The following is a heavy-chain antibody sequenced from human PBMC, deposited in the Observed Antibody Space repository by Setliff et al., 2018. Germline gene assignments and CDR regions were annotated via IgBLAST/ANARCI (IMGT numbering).Heavy chain of an antibody. Sequence: PGESLKISCKGSGYRFTTYWIGWVRQMPGKGLEWMGILKPGDSGIRYSPSFQGQVTISADKSINTAYLQWSSLRTSDTAIYYCARDCSAGVCQVDYWGQGTLVTVSS. D-gene: IGHD2-15*01. CDR1: GYRFTTYW. V-gene: IGHV5-51*01. CDR2: LKPGDSGI. CDR3: ARDCSAGVCQVDY. J-gene: IGHJ4*02.